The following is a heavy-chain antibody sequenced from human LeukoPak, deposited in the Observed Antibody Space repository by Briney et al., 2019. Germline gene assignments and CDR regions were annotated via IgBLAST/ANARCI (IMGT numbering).Heavy chain of an antibody. D-gene: IGHD4-17*01. V-gene: IGHV3-33*06. CDR2: IWYDGSNK. Sequence: PGRSLRLSCAASGFTFSRYGMHWVRQAPGQGLEWVAVIWYDGSNKYSADSVKGRFTISTDNTTNMLYLQTNSLRAEDPAVYYSAKVGDGDYYLDYWGQGTLVTVSS. J-gene: IGHJ4*02. CDR3: AKVGDGDYYLDY. CDR1: GFTFSRYG.